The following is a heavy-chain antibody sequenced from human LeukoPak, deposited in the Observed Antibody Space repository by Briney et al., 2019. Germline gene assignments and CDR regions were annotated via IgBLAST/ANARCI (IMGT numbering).Heavy chain of an antibody. V-gene: IGHV3-23*01. Sequence: GGSLRLSCAASGFTLSKVWMSWVRQAPAKGLEWVSAISGSGGSTYYADSVKGRFTISRHNSKHTLYLQMNSLRAEDTAVYYCAKGRTTYSSGWYFFDYWGQGTLVTVSS. CDR3: AKGRTTYSSGWYFFDY. D-gene: IGHD6-19*01. CDR1: GFTLSKVW. J-gene: IGHJ4*02. CDR2: ISGSGGST.